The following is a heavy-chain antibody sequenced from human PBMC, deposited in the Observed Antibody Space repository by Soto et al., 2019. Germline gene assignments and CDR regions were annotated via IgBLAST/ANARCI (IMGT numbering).Heavy chain of an antibody. J-gene: IGHJ4*02. CDR2: IYYSGST. V-gene: IGHV4-59*01. CDR1: GGSIGSYY. D-gene: IGHD3-16*01. CDR3: ARAWGYYFDF. Sequence: QVQLQVSGPGLVKPSETLSLTCTVSGGSIGSYYWSWIRQPPGKGLEWIGYIYYSGSTNYNPSLKSRVTISVDTSKNQFSLKLSSVTAADTAVYYCARAWGYYFDFWGQGTLVTVSS.